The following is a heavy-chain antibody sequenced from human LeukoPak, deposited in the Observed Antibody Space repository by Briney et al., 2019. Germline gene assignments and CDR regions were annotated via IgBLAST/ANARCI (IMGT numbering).Heavy chain of an antibody. J-gene: IGHJ4*02. D-gene: IGHD6-13*01. Sequence: GGSLRLSCAASGFTFSSYAMHWVRQAPGKGLEWVSAISGSGGSTYYADSVKGRFTISRDNSKNTLYLQMNNLRAEDTAVYYCAKGTKGYSSYWGQGTLVTVSS. V-gene: IGHV3-23*01. CDR3: AKGTKGYSSY. CDR2: ISGSGGST. CDR1: GFTFSSYA.